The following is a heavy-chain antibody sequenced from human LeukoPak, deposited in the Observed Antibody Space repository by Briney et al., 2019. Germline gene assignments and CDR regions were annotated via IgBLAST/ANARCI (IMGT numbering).Heavy chain of an antibody. V-gene: IGHV5-51*01. CDR2: IYPGDSDT. Sequence: GESLKISCKGSGYSFTSYWIGWVRQMPGKGLEWMGIIYPGDSDTRYSPSFEGQVTISADKSISTAYLQWSSLKASDTAIYYCARFYDSSGYFLDYWGQGTLVTVSS. CDR3: ARFYDSSGYFLDY. D-gene: IGHD3-22*01. CDR1: GYSFTSYW. J-gene: IGHJ4*02.